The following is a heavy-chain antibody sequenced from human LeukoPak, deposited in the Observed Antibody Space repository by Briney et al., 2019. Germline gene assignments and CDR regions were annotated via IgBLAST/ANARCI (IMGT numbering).Heavy chain of an antibody. CDR3: ARNRRLGYCSGGSCYSFGYYYYYMDV. V-gene: IGHV4-34*01. J-gene: IGHJ6*03. Sequence: SETLSLTCAVYVGSFSGYPWSWIRQPPGKGLEWIGEINDSGDTNYKSSLKSRVTISADTSKDQFSLKMSSVTAADTAVYYCARNRRLGYCSGGSCYSFGYYYYYMDVWGKGTTVTISS. CDR1: VGSFSGYP. D-gene: IGHD2-15*01. CDR2: INDSGDT.